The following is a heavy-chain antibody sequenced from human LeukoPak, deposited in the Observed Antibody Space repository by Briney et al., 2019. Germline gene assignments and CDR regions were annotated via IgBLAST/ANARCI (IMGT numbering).Heavy chain of an antibody. D-gene: IGHD6-13*01. CDR3: AKDSSSSSWHMYYFDY. Sequence: QAGGSLGLSCAASGFTVSSNYMSWVRQAPGKGLEWVSVIYSGGSTYYADSVEGRFTISRHNSKNTLYLQMNSLRAEDTAVYYCAKDSSSSSWHMYYFDYWGQGTLVTVSS. J-gene: IGHJ4*02. CDR2: IYSGGST. CDR1: GFTVSSNY. V-gene: IGHV3-53*01.